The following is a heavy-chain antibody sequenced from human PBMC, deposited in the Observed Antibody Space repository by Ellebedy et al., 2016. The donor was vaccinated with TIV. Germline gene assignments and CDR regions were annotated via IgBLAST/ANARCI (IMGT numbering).Heavy chain of an antibody. J-gene: IGHJ5*02. CDR2: INPSGGST. CDR1: GYTFTSYY. V-gene: IGHV1-46*01. CDR3: ARGAHDYGDSRENNWFDP. D-gene: IGHD4-17*01. Sequence: ASVKVSXXASGYTFTSYYMHWVRQAPGQGLEWMGIINPSGGSTSYAQKFQGRVTMTRDTSTSTVYMELSRLRSDDTAVYYCARGAHDYGDSRENNWFDPWGQGTLVTVSS.